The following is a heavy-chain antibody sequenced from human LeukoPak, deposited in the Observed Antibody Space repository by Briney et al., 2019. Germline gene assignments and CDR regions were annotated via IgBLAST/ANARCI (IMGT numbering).Heavy chain of an antibody. CDR3: AKKWFGELILPNWFDP. CDR1: GFTFSSFS. CDR2: ITSSSRYI. D-gene: IGHD3-10*01. V-gene: IGHV3-21*01. J-gene: IGHJ5*02. Sequence: GGSLRLSCAASGFTFSSFSVNWVRQAPGKGLEWVSSITSSSRYIYYAESVKGRFTISRDNAKNSLYLQMNSLRAEDTAVYYCAKKWFGELILPNWFDPWGQGTLVTVSS.